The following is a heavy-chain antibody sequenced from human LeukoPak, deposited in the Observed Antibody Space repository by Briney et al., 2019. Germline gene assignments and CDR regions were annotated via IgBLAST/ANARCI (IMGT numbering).Heavy chain of an antibody. CDR3: ARVDDYYYNMDV. CDR1: GGSISSGGYY. V-gene: IGHV4-31*03. D-gene: IGHD3/OR15-3a*01. J-gene: IGHJ6*02. Sequence: SQTLSLTCTVSGGSISSGGYYWSWIRQHPGKGLEWIGNIYYGGSTYYNPSLKSRVTISVDTSKNQFSLKLSSVTAADTAVYYCARVDDYYYNMDVWGQGTTVTVSS. CDR2: IYYGGST.